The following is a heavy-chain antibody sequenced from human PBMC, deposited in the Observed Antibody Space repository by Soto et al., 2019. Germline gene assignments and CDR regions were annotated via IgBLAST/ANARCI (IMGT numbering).Heavy chain of an antibody. D-gene: IGHD5-12*01. Sequence: QVQLQESGPGLMKPSQTLSLTCTVSGDSISSVYNYWSWIRQPPGEGLEWIGFISYSGTTSYSPCLESRLAISLDTSKNQFSLSLTSVTAADTAVYYCASGRGYSYGLDPWGQGTLVTVSS. CDR3: ASGRGYSYGLDP. V-gene: IGHV4-30-4*01. J-gene: IGHJ5*02. CDR1: GDSISSVYNY. CDR2: ISYSGTT.